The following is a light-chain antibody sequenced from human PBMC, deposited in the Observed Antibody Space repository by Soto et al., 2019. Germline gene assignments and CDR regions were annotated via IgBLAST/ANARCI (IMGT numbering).Light chain of an antibody. CDR3: QSYDSSLSGYV. J-gene: IGLJ1*01. CDR2: GNN. CDR1: SSNIRAGYD. Sequence: QSVLTQPPSVSGAPGQRVTISCTGSSSNIRAGYDVHWYQQLPGTAPKLLIYGNNNRPSGVPDRFSGSKSGTSASLAITGLQAEDEADYYCQSYDSSLSGYVFGTGTKVTVL. V-gene: IGLV1-40*01.